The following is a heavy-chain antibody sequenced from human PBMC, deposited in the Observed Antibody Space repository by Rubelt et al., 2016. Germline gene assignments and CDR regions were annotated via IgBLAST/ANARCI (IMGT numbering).Heavy chain of an antibody. CDR3: AREREANSDDFDI. V-gene: IGHV1-2*02. CDR1: GYTFTGYY. D-gene: IGHD4/OR15-4a*01. CDR2: MNPKSGGT. J-gene: IGHJ3*02. Sequence: QVQLVQSGAEVKNPGASVKVSCKASGYTFTGYYMHWVRQAPGQGLEWMGWMNPKSGGTSYSQKFQGRVTMTRDTSSSTAYMELSRLRSDDTAVYVCAREREANSDDFDIWGQGTVVTV.